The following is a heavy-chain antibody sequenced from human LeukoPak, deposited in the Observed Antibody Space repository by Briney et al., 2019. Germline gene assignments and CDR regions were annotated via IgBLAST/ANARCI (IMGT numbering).Heavy chain of an antibody. D-gene: IGHD3-10*01. CDR1: GDSISTYY. Sequence: PSETLSLTCTVSGDSISTYYWNWIRQPPGKRLEWIGHIHFSGDANYNPSLRSRVTISLDSAKNQFSLRLISVTAADTAVYYCAGRVQMSSASATSNTWLDPWGQGTLVSVSP. J-gene: IGHJ5*02. CDR2: IHFSGDA. V-gene: IGHV4-59*01. CDR3: AGRVQMSSASATSNTWLDP.